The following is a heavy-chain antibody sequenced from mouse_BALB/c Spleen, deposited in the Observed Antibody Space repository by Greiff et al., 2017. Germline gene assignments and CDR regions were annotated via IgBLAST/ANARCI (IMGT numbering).Heavy chain of an antibody. CDR3: ANYYGSSSFAY. D-gene: IGHD1-1*01. CDR1: GFSLTSYG. Sequence: VQGVESGPGLVAPSQSLSITCTVSGFSLTSYGVHWVRQPPGKGLEWLGVIWAGGSTNYNSALMSRLSISKDNSKSQVFLKMNSLQTDDTAMYYCANYYGSSSFAYWGQGTLVTVSA. CDR2: IWAGGST. V-gene: IGHV2-9*02. J-gene: IGHJ3*01.